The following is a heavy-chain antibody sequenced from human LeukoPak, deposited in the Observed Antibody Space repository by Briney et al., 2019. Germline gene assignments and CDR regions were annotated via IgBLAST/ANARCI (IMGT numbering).Heavy chain of an antibody. CDR1: GFTFSSYW. V-gene: IGHV3-7*01. CDR2: IKQDGSEK. CDR3: ARSRNQYSSSSADFDY. D-gene: IGHD6-6*01. Sequence: GGSLRLSCAASGFTFSSYWMSWVRQAPGKGLEWVANIKQDGSEKYYVDSVKGRFTISRDNAKNSLYLQMNSLRAEDTAVYYCARSRNQYSSSSADFDYWGQGTLVTVSS. J-gene: IGHJ4*02.